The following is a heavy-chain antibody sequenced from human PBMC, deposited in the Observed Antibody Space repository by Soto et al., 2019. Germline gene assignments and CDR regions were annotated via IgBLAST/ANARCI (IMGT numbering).Heavy chain of an antibody. CDR3: AILLGYCSSTSCYFSAFDI. CDR1: GGSISSSSYY. V-gene: IGHV4-39*01. J-gene: IGHJ3*02. D-gene: IGHD2-2*01. CDR2: IYYSGST. Sequence: SETLSLTCTVSGGSISSSSYYWGWIRQPPGKGLEWIGNIYYSGSTYYNPSLKSRVTISVDTSKNQFSLKLSSVTAADTAVYFCAILLGYCSSTSCYFSAFDIWGQGTMVIVSS.